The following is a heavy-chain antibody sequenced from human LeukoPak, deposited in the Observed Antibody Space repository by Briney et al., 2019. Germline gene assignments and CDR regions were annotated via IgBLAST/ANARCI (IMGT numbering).Heavy chain of an antibody. J-gene: IGHJ4*02. CDR3: AKGPYDSSGYYIDY. V-gene: IGHV3-23*01. Sequence: TGGSLRLSCAASGFTFSSYAMSWVRQAPGEGLEWVSAISGSGGSTYYADSVKGRFTISRDNSKNTLYLQMNSLRAEDTAVYYCAKGPYDSSGYYIDYWGQGTLVTVSS. CDR2: ISGSGGST. D-gene: IGHD3-22*01. CDR1: GFTFSSYA.